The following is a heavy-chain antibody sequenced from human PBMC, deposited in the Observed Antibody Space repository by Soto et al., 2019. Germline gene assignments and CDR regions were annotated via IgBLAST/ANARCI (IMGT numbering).Heavy chain of an antibody. D-gene: IGHD6-19*01. CDR2: IYYSGST. V-gene: IGHV4-31*03. CDR1: GGSISSGGYY. Sequence: SETLSLTCTVSGGSISSGGYYWSWIRQHPGKGLEWIGYIYYSGSTYYNPSLKSRVTISVDTSKNQFSLKLSSVTAADTAVYYCARDFKLDGSSGWYAFDIWGPGTMVTVSS. J-gene: IGHJ3*02. CDR3: ARDFKLDGSSGWYAFDI.